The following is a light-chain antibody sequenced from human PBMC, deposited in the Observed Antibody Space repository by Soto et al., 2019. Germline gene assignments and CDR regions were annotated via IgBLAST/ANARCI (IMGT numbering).Light chain of an antibody. V-gene: IGKV3-15*01. Sequence: EIVMTQSPATLSVSPGERATLSCRASQSVSSNLAWYQQKPGQAPRLLIYGASTRATGIPARFSGSGSGTEFTLTISSLQSADFAVFYCKQYNNWPYTFGQGTKLEIK. CDR3: KQYNNWPYT. J-gene: IGKJ2*01. CDR1: QSVSSN. CDR2: GAS.